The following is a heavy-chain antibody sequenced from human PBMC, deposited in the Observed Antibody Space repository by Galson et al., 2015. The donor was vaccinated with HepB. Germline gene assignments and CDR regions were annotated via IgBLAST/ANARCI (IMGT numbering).Heavy chain of an antibody. CDR3: AKDSDIVLPLDY. J-gene: IGHJ4*02. CDR1: GFTFSSYG. V-gene: IGHV3-30*02. Sequence: SLRLSCAASGFTFSSYGMHWVRQAPGKGLEWVAFIRYDGSNKYYADSVKGRFTISRDNSKNTLYLQMNSLRAEDTAVYYCAKDSDIVLPLDYWGQGTLVTVSS. CDR2: IRYDGSNK. D-gene: IGHD2-8*01.